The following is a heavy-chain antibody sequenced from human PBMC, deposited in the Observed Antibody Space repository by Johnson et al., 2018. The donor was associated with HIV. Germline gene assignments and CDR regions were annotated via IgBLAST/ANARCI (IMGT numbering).Heavy chain of an antibody. CDR3: AKSPGKDYGGNSGAVDI. J-gene: IGHJ3*02. Sequence: QVQLVESGGGLVQPGGSLRLSCEVSGFTFTFYWMSWVRQSPGKGLEWVAVISYDGSNKYYADSVKGRFTISRDNSKNTVYLQMNSLRAEDTAVYYCAKSPGKDYGGNSGAVDIWGEGTLVTVCS. CDR1: GFTFTFYW. CDR2: ISYDGSNK. V-gene: IGHV3-30*18. D-gene: IGHD4-23*01.